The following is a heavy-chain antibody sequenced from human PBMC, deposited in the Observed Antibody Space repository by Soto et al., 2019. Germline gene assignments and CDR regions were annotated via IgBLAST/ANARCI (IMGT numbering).Heavy chain of an antibody. Sequence: QVQLVESGGGVVQPGRSLRLTCAASGFTFSSNGMHWVRQAPGKGLEWVALVSYDGSKKYYADSVKGRFTISRDNSENTLYLQMNSLRAEDTAVYYCARLVGVSMYDNSGKYDSWGQGTLVTVSS. CDR3: ARLVGVSMYDNSGKYDS. CDR2: VSYDGSKK. V-gene: IGHV3-30*03. J-gene: IGHJ5*01. D-gene: IGHD3-22*01. CDR1: GFTFSSNG.